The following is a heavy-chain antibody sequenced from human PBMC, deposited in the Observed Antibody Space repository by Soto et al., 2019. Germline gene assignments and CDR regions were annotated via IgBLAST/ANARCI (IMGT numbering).Heavy chain of an antibody. CDR1: GGSISSYY. CDR2: IYTSGST. CDR3: AGACSSNSCYDVFDY. D-gene: IGHD2-2*01. V-gene: IGHV4-4*07. Sequence: SETLSLTCTVSGGSISSYYWSWIRQPAGKGLEWIGRIYTSGSTNYNPSLKSRVTMSVDTSKNQFSLKLSSVTAADTAVYYRAGACSSNSCYDVFDYWGQGTLVT. J-gene: IGHJ4*02.